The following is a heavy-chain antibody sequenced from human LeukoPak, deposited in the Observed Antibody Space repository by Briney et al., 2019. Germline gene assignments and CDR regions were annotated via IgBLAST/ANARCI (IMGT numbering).Heavy chain of an antibody. V-gene: IGHV4-30-4*08. CDR1: GGSVSSGDYY. CDR2: IYYSGST. Sequence: SQTLSLTCTVSGGSVSSGDYYWSWIRQPPGKGLEWIGYIYYSGSTYYNPSLKSRVTISVDTSKNQFSLKLSSVTAADTAVYYCAGTYYDFTSPFDYWGQGTLVTVSS. D-gene: IGHD3-3*01. CDR3: AGTYYDFTSPFDY. J-gene: IGHJ4*02.